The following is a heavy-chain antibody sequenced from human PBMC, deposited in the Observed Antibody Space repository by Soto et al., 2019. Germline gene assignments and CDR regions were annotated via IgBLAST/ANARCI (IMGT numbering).Heavy chain of an antibody. CDR2: IYPGDSDT. D-gene: IGHD6-19*01. J-gene: IGHJ6*02. CDR3: ARQRYNSGPTDNDMDV. Sequence: GESLKISCLGSGYSFSNYWIGWVRQMPGKGLEWMGIIYPGDSDTKYSPSFQGQVTISVDKSISTAYLQWSSLKASDTAMYYCARQRYNSGPTDNDMDVWGQGTTVTVSS. V-gene: IGHV5-51*01. CDR1: GYSFSNYW.